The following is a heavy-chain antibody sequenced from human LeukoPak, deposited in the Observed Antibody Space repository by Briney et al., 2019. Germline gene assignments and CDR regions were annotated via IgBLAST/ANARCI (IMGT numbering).Heavy chain of an antibody. D-gene: IGHD3-3*01. CDR3: ARERDTIFGVGGVVSPDWYFDL. CDR1: GGSISSGDYY. V-gene: IGHV4-30-4*08. J-gene: IGHJ2*01. Sequence: SQTLSLTCTVSGGSISSGDYYWSWIRQPPGKGLEWIGYIYYSGSTYYNLSLKSRVTISVDTSKNQFSLKLSSVTAADTAVYYCARERDTIFGVGGVVSPDWYFDLWGRGTLVTVSS. CDR2: IYYSGST.